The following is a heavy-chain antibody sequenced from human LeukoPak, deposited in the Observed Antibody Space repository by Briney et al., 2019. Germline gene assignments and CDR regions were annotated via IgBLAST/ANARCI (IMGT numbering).Heavy chain of an antibody. CDR3: ARNGYGDYGYYYYYMDV. J-gene: IGHJ6*03. V-gene: IGHV3-21*04. D-gene: IGHD4-17*01. Sequence: GGSLRLSCAASGSTFSSYSMNWVRQAPGKGLEWVSSISSSSSYIYYADSVKGRFTISRDNAKNSLYLQMNSLRAEDTALYHCARNGYGDYGYYYYYMDVWGKGTTVTVSS. CDR1: GSTFSSYS. CDR2: ISSSSSYI.